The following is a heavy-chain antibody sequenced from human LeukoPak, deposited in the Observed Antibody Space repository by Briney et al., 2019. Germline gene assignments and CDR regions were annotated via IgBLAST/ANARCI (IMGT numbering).Heavy chain of an antibody. CDR3: ARASYYYDSSARALDY. V-gene: IGHV3-30-3*01. Sequence: PGGSLRLSCAASGFTFSSYAMHWVRQAPGKGLEWVAVISYDGSNKYYADSVKGRFTISRDNSKNTLYLQMNSLRAEDTAVYYCARASYYYDSSARALDYWGQGTLVTVSS. J-gene: IGHJ4*02. CDR1: GFTFSSYA. CDR2: ISYDGSNK. D-gene: IGHD3-22*01.